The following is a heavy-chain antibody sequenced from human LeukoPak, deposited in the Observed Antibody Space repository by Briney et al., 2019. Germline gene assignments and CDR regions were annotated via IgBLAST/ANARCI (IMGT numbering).Heavy chain of an antibody. CDR2: IYYSGST. Sequence: SETLSLTCTVSVGSISSAGYCWSWIRQHPGKGLESIGYIYYSGSTYYHPSLKSRVTISVDTSKNQFSRKLSSVTAADTAVYYCAREVYSSSFPMFDYWGQGTLVTVSS. D-gene: IGHD6-6*01. CDR1: VGSISSAGYC. CDR3: AREVYSSSFPMFDY. J-gene: IGHJ4*02. V-gene: IGHV4-31*03.